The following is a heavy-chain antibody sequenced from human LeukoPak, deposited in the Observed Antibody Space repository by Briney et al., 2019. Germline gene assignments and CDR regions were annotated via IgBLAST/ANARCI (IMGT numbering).Heavy chain of an antibody. D-gene: IGHD4-17*01. V-gene: IGHV3-21*01. CDR1: GFTFSSYT. CDR2: ISSSATYI. J-gene: IGHJ4*02. Sequence: GGSLRLSCAGSGFTFSSYTMNWVRQAPGKGLEWVSSISSSATYIYYADSVRGRFTISRDDAKHSLFLHMNSLRAEDTAVYYCATWDDYGDYVAFEYWGQGTLVTVSS. CDR3: ATWDDYGDYVAFEY.